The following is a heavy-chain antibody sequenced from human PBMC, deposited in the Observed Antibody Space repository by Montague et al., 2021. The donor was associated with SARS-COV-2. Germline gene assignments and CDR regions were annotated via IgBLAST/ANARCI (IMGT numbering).Heavy chain of an antibody. J-gene: IGHJ6*02. D-gene: IGHD3-10*01. V-gene: IGHV5-51*03. CDR2: IYPGDSDT. CDR3: ARPSRALMVRGVIITDYYYGMDV. Sequence: QSGAEVKKPGESLKISCKGSGYSFTSYWIGWVRQMPGKGLEWMGIIYPGDSDTRYSPSFQGQVTISADKSISTAYLQWSSLKASDTAMYYCARPSRALMVRGVIITDYYYGMDVWGQGTTVTVSS. CDR1: GYSFTSYW.